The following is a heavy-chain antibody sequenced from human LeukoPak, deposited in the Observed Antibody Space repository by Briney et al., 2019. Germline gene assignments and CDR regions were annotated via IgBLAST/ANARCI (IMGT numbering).Heavy chain of an antibody. CDR1: GGSFSGYY. CDR2: INHSGST. D-gene: IGHD3-9*01. V-gene: IGHV4-34*01. CDR3: ARESEMGYDILTGDEYYFDY. Sequence: PSETLSLTCAVYGGSFSGYYWSWIRQPPGEGLEWIGEINHSGSTNYNPSLKSRVTISVDTSKNQFSLKLSSVTAADTAVYYCARESEMGYDILTGDEYYFDYWGQGTLVTVSS. J-gene: IGHJ4*02.